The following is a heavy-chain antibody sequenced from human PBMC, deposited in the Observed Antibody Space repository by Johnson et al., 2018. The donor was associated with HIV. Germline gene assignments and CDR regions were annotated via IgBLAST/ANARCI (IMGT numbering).Heavy chain of an antibody. CDR3: ARGPYCSSSGCYGSGTYSSAFDI. J-gene: IGHJ3*02. D-gene: IGHD2-2*01. V-gene: IGHV3-20*04. CDR1: GFTFDDYG. Sequence: MQLVQSGGGAVRPGGSLRISCAASGFTFDDYGMSWVRQAPGKGLEWVSGINWSGGSTGYADSMKGRFTISRDNDKNSLYLQMNSLRAEDTALYYCARGPYCSSSGCYGSGTYSSAFDIWGQGTMVTVSS. CDR2: INWSGGST.